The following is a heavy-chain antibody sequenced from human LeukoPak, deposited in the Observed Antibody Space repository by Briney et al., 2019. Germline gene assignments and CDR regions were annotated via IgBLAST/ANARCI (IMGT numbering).Heavy chain of an antibody. J-gene: IGHJ6*02. CDR1: GGSISSYY. Sequence: SETLSLTCTVSGGSISSYYWSWIRQPPGKGLEWIGYIYYSGSTNYNPSLKSRVTMSVDTSKNQFSLKLSSVTAADTAVYYCARDSSPDYGDYYDQVGMDVWGQGTTVTVSS. D-gene: IGHD4-17*01. CDR2: IYYSGST. V-gene: IGHV4-59*12. CDR3: ARDSSPDYGDYYDQVGMDV.